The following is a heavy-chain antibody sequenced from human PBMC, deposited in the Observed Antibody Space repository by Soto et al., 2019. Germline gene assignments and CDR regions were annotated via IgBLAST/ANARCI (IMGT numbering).Heavy chain of an antibody. V-gene: IGHV4-4*07. J-gene: IGHJ5*02. D-gene: IGHD6-13*01. CDR3: VASLAASGLNWLDP. CDR1: GGYIREKY. Sequence: PSETLSLTCIVSGGYIREKYWNWVRQTPGKGLEWIGLIFANGHTDYNPSLKSRVTMSVDASKNQFSLRLTSMTAADTAVYYCVASLAASGLNWLDPWGRGTLVTVSS. CDR2: IFANGHT.